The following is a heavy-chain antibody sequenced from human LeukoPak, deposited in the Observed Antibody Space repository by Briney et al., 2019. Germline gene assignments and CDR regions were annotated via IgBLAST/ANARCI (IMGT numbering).Heavy chain of an antibody. V-gene: IGHV3-48*03. J-gene: IGHJ4*01. Sequence: GGSLRLSCAASGFTVNNYAMHWVRQAPGKGLEWISYINEGATTINYADSVWGRFTISRDNAQNSVHLQMNSLRDEDTAVYYCVRGGLLRSTNYFDYWGHGALVTVSS. CDR2: INEGATTI. D-gene: IGHD2-21*02. CDR1: GFTVNNYA. CDR3: VRGGLLRSTNYFDY.